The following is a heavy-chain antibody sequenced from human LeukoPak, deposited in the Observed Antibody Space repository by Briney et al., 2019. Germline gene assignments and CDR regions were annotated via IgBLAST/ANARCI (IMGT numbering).Heavy chain of an antibody. CDR1: GGSISSSSAY. Sequence: PSETLSLTCTVSGGSISSSSAYWGWIRQPPGKGLEWIGSIYYSKNTYYNPSLKSRVTISAETSKNQFSLALGSVSATDTAVYYCVSPRGFSYGYFDYWGQGTLVTVSS. J-gene: IGHJ4*02. D-gene: IGHD5-18*01. V-gene: IGHV4-39*01. CDR3: VSPRGFSYGYFDY. CDR2: IYYSKNT.